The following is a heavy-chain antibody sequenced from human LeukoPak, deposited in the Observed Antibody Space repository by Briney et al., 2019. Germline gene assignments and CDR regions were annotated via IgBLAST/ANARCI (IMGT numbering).Heavy chain of an antibody. CDR3: ARSVVTLYWYFDL. D-gene: IGHD4-23*01. V-gene: IGHV4-61*01. Sequence: SETLSLTCTVSGGSVSSGSYYWSWIRQPPGKGLEWIGYIYYSGSTNYNPSLKSRVTISVDTSKNQFSLKLSSVTAADTAVYYCARSVVTLYWYFDLWGRGTLVTVSS. J-gene: IGHJ2*01. CDR2: IYYSGST. CDR1: GGSVSSGSYY.